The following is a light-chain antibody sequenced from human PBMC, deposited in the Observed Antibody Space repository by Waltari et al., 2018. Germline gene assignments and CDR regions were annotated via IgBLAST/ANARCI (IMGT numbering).Light chain of an antibody. V-gene: IGLV7-43*01. CDR3: LLYFGGAHLV. CDR1: IGAVNSGYY. J-gene: IGLJ3*02. Sequence: QTVVTQEPSLTVSPGGTVTLTCASSIGAVNSGYYPNWFQQKPGQAPRSLIYNTNNKHPWTPARFSGSLLGGKAALTLSSVQPEDEADYHCLLYFGGAHLVFGGGTKLTVL. CDR2: NTN.